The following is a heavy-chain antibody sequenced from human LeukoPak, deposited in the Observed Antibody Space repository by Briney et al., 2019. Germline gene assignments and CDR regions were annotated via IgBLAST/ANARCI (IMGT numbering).Heavy chain of an antibody. CDR2: ISGSGGST. CDR1: GFSFGSYG. CDR3: AKPSSGYYIGFDY. D-gene: IGHD3-22*01. V-gene: IGHV3-23*01. J-gene: IGHJ4*02. Sequence: PGGSLRLSCAASGFSFGSYGMSWVRQAPGKGLEWVSAISGSGGSTYYADSVKGRFTISRDNSKNTLYLQMNSLRPDHTALYYCAKPSSGYYIGFDYWGQGTLVTVSS.